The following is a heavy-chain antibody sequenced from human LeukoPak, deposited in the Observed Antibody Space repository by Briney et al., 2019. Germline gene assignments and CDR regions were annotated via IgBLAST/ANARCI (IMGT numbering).Heavy chain of an antibody. CDR2: ISGYNGNT. CDR1: GYTFNIYG. D-gene: IGHD6-19*01. J-gene: IGHJ4*02. V-gene: IGHV1-18*01. CDR3: ARGSQYTSDRFDY. Sequence: ASVKVSCKASGYTFNIYGINRVRQAPGQGLEWMGWISGYNGNTKSVQKFQGRVIMTTDTATTTAYMELRSLRYDDTAVYYCARGSQYTSDRFDYWGQGTLVTVSS.